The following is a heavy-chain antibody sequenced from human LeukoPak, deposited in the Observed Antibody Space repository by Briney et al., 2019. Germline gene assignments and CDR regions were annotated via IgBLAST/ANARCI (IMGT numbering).Heavy chain of an antibody. Sequence: GASVKVSCKVSGYTFTDYYMHWAQQAPGKGLEWMGLVDPEDGETIYAEKFQGRVTITADTSTDTAYMELSSLRSEDTAVYYCATGLGDFWNFDYWGQGTLVTVSS. CDR2: VDPEDGET. CDR1: GYTFTDYY. CDR3: ATGLGDFWNFDY. D-gene: IGHD4-17*01. V-gene: IGHV1-69-2*01. J-gene: IGHJ4*02.